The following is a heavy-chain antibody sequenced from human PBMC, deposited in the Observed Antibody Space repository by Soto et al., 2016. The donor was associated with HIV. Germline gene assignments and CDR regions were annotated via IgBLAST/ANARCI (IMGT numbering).Heavy chain of an antibody. CDR3: ARVKFDLEVPGKDGVTTYYHYMDV. V-gene: IGHV4-4*07. D-gene: IGHD4-17*01. CDR2: VFSSGSA. CDR1: GGSISNYY. Sequence: QVQLQESGPGLVKPSETLSLTCTVSGGSISNYYWSWIRQPAGKGLQWIGRVFSSGSADYNPSLQSRVTISVDKSKNQLSLNLRSVTAADTAVYYCARVKFDLEVPGKDGVTTYYHYMDVWGRGTTVTVSS. J-gene: IGHJ6*03.